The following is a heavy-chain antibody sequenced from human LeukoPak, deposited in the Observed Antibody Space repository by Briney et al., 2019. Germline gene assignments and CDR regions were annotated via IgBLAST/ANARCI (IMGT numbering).Heavy chain of an antibody. CDR1: GYTFTSYY. CDR2: INPSGGDT. CDR3: ARPPYYYDSSGPWDY. D-gene: IGHD3-22*01. J-gene: IGHJ4*02. V-gene: IGHV1-46*01. Sequence: GASVKVSCKAPGYTFTSYYIHWVRQAPGQGLEWMGKINPSGGDTVYAQKFQARVTMTRDTSTSTVYMELGSLRSEDTAVYYCARPPYYYDSSGPWDYWGQGTLVTVSS.